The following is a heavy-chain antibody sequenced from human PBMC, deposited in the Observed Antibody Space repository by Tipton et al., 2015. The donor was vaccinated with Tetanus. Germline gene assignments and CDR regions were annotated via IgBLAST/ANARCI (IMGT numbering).Heavy chain of an antibody. CDR1: GYTFTNYG. Sequence: QLVQSGAEVREPGASVKVSCKAFGYTFTNYGIHWVRQAPGQGLEWLGWINPDSGGTKYTQNFQGRVTMTRDTPTTTVYLELTSLKSDDTAVYYCARDSYVTGTTSPFDFWGQGSLVNVSS. CDR2: INPDSGGT. J-gene: IGHJ4*02. V-gene: IGHV1-2*02. D-gene: IGHD1-7*01. CDR3: ARDSYVTGTTSPFDF.